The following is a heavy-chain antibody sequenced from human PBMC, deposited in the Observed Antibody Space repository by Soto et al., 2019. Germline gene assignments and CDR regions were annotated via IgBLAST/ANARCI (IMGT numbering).Heavy chain of an antibody. J-gene: IGHJ2*01. V-gene: IGHV1-69*01. CDR3: AGGGSSGGWFFDV. Sequence: QVQLVQSGAEVKKPGSSVKVSCKASGGTFSSPTISWVRQAPGQGLEWMGGVSPIFGTTYYAQKFQGRLTITVDASSGTADMELSSMKSEDTAVYYCAGGGSSGGWFFDVWGRGTLVTVSS. CDR1: GGTFSSPT. CDR2: VSPIFGTT. D-gene: IGHD1-26*01.